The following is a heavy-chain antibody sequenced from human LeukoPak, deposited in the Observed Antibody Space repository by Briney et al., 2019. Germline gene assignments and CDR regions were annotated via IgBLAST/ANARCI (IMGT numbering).Heavy chain of an antibody. Sequence: GGSLRLSCAASGFTFSTYWMTWVRQAPGKGLEGVANINQDGREKTYVDSVKGRFTISRDNAKKSLYLQMNSLRAEDTAVYYCAKVAYYYYYIDVWGKGTTVTVSS. CDR1: GFTFSTYW. CDR2: INQDGREK. CDR3: AKVAYYYYYIDV. V-gene: IGHV3-7*01. J-gene: IGHJ6*03.